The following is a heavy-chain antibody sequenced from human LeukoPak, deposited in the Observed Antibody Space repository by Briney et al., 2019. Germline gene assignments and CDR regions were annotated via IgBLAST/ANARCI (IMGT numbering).Heavy chain of an antibody. Sequence: PSETLSLTCTVSGGSISSGGYYWSWIRQPPGKGLEWIGYIYHSGSTYYNPSLKSRVTISVDRSKNQFSLKLSSVTAADTAVYYCAREIGDCSSTSCSPGWFDPWGQGTLVTVSS. D-gene: IGHD2-2*01. V-gene: IGHV4-30-2*01. CDR2: IYHSGST. J-gene: IGHJ5*02. CDR3: AREIGDCSSTSCSPGWFDP. CDR1: GGSISSGGYY.